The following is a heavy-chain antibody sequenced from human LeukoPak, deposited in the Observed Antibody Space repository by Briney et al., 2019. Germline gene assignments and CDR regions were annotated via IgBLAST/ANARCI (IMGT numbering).Heavy chain of an antibody. J-gene: IGHJ4*02. CDR2: ISGSGGNT. V-gene: IGHV3-23*01. Sequence: GGSLRLSCVASGFTFGTFFMTWVRRAPGKGLEWVSAISGSGGNTYYTDSVKGRFTISRDNSKNTLYLQMNNLRAEDTALYHCAKGGHFDFWGQGALVTVSS. CDR1: GFTFGTFF. CDR3: AKGGHFDF. D-gene: IGHD6-25*01.